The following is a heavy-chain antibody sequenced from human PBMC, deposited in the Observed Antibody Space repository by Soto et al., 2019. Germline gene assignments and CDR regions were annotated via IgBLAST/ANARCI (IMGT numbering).Heavy chain of an antibody. Sequence: PSETLALTCTVSGGSISIGGYYWNWILQHPGKGLEWIGYIYYSGSTYYNPSLKSRVTISVDTSKNQFSLKLSSVTAADTAVYYCARDDYSTSNYYYGMDVWGQGTTVTV. CDR1: GGSISIGGYY. V-gene: IGHV4-31*03. CDR3: ARDDYSTSNYYYGMDV. CDR2: IYYSGST. D-gene: IGHD4-17*01. J-gene: IGHJ6*02.